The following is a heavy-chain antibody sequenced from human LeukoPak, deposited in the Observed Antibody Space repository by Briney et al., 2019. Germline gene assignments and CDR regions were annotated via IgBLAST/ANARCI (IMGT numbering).Heavy chain of an antibody. CDR1: GFTFSRNG. J-gene: IGHJ4*02. V-gene: IGHV3-21*06. Sequence: PGGALRLSCAASGFTFSRNGMNWMRQAPGQGLEWVSSISSSSTYIYYVDSVSGRLTISIENAKNSLYLEMNSLRAEDTAVYYCANWETRDAIALEYWGQGTLVAVSS. CDR3: ANWETRDAIALEY. D-gene: IGHD2-21*01. CDR2: ISSSSTYI.